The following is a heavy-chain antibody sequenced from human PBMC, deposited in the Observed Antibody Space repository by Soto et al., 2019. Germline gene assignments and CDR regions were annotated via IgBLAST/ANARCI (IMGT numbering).Heavy chain of an antibody. CDR3: ARHRHPRGTMAATSPLDP. Sequence: AGSLSLTCAVSGCSISSNYHSWGRQAQRPGLEWVSVHYNGGSTYYADSVQGRFTISRDKSNNPLYLQMRRVRAEDTAVYFCARHRHPRGTMAATSPLDPWGQGTQVTVSS. CDR2: HYNGGST. J-gene: IGHJ5*02. D-gene: IGHD6-25*01. CDR1: GCSISSNY. V-gene: IGHV3-53*01.